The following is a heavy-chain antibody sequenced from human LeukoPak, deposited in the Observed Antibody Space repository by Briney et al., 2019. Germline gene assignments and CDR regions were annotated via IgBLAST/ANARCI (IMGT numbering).Heavy chain of an antibody. Sequence: ASVKVSCKASGGTCSSYAISWVRQAPGQGLEWMGMIIPILGIANYAQKFQGRVTITADKSTSTAYMELSSLRSEDTAVYYCARAYDYVWGSYRRNWFDPWGQGTLVTVSS. J-gene: IGHJ5*02. V-gene: IGHV1-69*04. D-gene: IGHD3-16*02. CDR1: GGTCSSYA. CDR3: ARAYDYVWGSYRRNWFDP. CDR2: IIPILGIA.